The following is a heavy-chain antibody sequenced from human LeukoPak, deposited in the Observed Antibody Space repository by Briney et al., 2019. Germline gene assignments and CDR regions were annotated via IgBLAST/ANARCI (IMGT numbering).Heavy chain of an antibody. J-gene: IGHJ6*03. CDR2: IYYSGST. V-gene: IGHV4-59*01. D-gene: IGHD3-16*01. CDR3: ARGDYYYMDV. CDR1: GGSISSYY. Sequence: PSETLSLTCTVSGGSISSYYWSWIRQPPGKGLEWIAYIYYSGSTNYNPSLKSRVTISVDTSKNQFSLKLRSVTAADTAVYYCARGDYYYMDVWGKGTTVTVSS.